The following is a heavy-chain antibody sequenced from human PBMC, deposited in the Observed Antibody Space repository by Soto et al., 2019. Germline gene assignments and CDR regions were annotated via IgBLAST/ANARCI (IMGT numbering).Heavy chain of an antibody. CDR3: ARGMTPPGAPAWYYFDS. CDR2: FSLSGTT. V-gene: IGHV4-4*07. D-gene: IGHD2-8*02. Sequence: QVQLQESGPGLMKPSETLSLTCSVSGASIAGSSYWSWIRQPAGKGLEWIGRFSLSGTTNYSPSLRSRVTMSADVSKNQFSLRLTSVTAADTALYYCARGMTPPGAPAWYYFDSWGQGTLVTVSS. J-gene: IGHJ4*02. CDR1: GASIAGSSY.